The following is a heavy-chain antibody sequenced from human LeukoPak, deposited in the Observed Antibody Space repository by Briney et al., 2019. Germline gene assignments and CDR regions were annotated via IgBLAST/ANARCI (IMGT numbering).Heavy chain of an antibody. Sequence: PSETLSLTCTVSGGSISSSSYYWGWIRQPPGKGLEWIGSIYYSGSTYYNPSLKSRVTISVDTSKNQFSLKLSSVTAADTAVYYCARVRDTAMVRDAFDIWGQGTMVTVSS. J-gene: IGHJ3*02. D-gene: IGHD5-18*01. V-gene: IGHV4-39*01. CDR2: IYYSGST. CDR1: GGSISSSSYY. CDR3: ARVRDTAMVRDAFDI.